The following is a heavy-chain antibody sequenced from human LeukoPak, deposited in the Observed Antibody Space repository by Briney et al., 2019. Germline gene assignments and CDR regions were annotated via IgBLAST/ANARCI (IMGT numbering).Heavy chain of an antibody. V-gene: IGHV2-5*02. Sequence: ESGPTLVNPTQTLTLTCTFSGFSLTTSGVGVGWIRQPPGEALEWLALINWDDQKVYSPSLQSRLSITKDTSKNQVVLTMTNVDPVDTATYYCAHRRDSSGYQYRYWFAPWGQGTLVTVSS. CDR1: GFSLTTSGVG. D-gene: IGHD3-22*01. CDR3: AHRRDSSGYQYRYWFAP. CDR2: INWDDQK. J-gene: IGHJ5*02.